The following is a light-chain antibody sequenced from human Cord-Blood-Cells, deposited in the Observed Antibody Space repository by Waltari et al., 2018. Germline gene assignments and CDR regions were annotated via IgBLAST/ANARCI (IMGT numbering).Light chain of an antibody. CDR1: QSISSY. CDR3: QQSYSTPYT. CDR2: AAS. V-gene: IGKV1-39*01. J-gene: IGKJ2*01. Sequence: DIQMTQSPSSLSASVGDRVTITCRASQSISSYLNWYQQKPGKAPKLLIYAASSLQSGVPPRFSGSGSGTDFTLTISSLQPEDFATYYCQQSYSTPYTFGQETKLEIK.